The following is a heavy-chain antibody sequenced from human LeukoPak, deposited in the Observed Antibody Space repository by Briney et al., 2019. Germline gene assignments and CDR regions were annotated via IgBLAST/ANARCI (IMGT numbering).Heavy chain of an antibody. J-gene: IGHJ4*02. CDR3: ARLLNTLDY. D-gene: IGHD2-2*02. Sequence: SQTLSLTCTVSGGSISSGGYYWSWIRQHPGKGLEWIGYIYYTGSSYYNPALESRLTLSVDTSKNQFSLRLSSVTAADTAVYYCARLLNTLDYWGQGTLVSVSS. CDR1: GGSISSGGYY. CDR2: IYYTGSS. V-gene: IGHV4-31*03.